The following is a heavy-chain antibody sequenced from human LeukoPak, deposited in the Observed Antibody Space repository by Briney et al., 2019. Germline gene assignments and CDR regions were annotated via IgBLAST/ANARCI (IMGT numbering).Heavy chain of an antibody. D-gene: IGHD6-6*01. CDR3: ARDMDSSGKYYYYMDV. V-gene: IGHV4-59*01. Sequence: PSETLSLTCSVSGGAISSDYWGWIRQPPGKGLEWIGYIYYSGSTNYNPSLKCRVTISVGASKSQFSLKLSSVTAADTAVYYCARDMDSSGKYYYYMDVWGKGTTVTVSS. CDR2: IYYSGST. CDR1: GGAISSDY. J-gene: IGHJ6*03.